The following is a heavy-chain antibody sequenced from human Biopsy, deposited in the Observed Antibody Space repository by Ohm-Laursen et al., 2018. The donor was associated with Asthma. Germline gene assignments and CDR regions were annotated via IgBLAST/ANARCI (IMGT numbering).Heavy chain of an antibody. J-gene: IGHJ4*02. CDR1: GFAVSRDH. V-gene: IGHV3-53*01. CDR2: IYSGGTS. D-gene: IGHD3-22*01. CDR3: ARGDSSNWSHYYFDY. Sequence: SPRLSCPASGFAVSRDHMFWVRQAPGKGLEWVSVIYSGGTSHTADSVRGRFTISRDYSKNTLYLQMHSLRAEDTAVYYCARGDSSNWSHYYFDYWGQGTLVTVSS.